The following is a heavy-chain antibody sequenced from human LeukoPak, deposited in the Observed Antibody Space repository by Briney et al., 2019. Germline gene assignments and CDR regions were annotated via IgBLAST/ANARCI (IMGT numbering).Heavy chain of an antibody. V-gene: IGHV3-21*01. CDR3: ARDPPYYDSSGYYYDY. Sequence: GGSLRLSCAASGSTFSTYSMNWVRQAPGKGLEWVSSISGSSIYIYYADSVKGRFTISRDNAKNSLYLQMNSLRAEDTAVYYCARDPPYYDSSGYYYDYWGQGTLVTVYS. CDR2: ISGSSIYI. J-gene: IGHJ4*02. CDR1: GSTFSTYS. D-gene: IGHD3-22*01.